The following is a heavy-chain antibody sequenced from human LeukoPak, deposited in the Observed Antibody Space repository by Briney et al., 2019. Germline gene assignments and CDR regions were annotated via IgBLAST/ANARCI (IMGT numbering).Heavy chain of an antibody. Sequence: GGSLRLSCAASGFTLSDYYMTWIRQAPGKGLDWVSYVSNGGSSSILYADSVKGRFTVFRDYAKNSLYLQMNSLRADDTGVYYCARDKSNKGHDCWGQGTLFTVSS. CDR3: ARDKSNKGHDC. CDR1: GFTLSDYY. J-gene: IGHJ4*02. CDR2: VSNGGSSSI. V-gene: IGHV3-11*01.